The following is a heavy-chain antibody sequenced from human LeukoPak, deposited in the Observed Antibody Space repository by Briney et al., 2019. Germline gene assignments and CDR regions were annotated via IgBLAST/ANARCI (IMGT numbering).Heavy chain of an antibody. Sequence: GGSLRLSCAASGFTFSSYSMNWVRQAPGKGLEWVSSLSGSSSCIYYADSLKGRFTISRDNAKNSLYLQMNSLRADDTAVYYCASRLSFTDDYWGQGTLVTVSS. CDR3: ASRLSFTDDY. J-gene: IGHJ4*02. CDR1: GFTFSSYS. D-gene: IGHD2-8*01. V-gene: IGHV3-21*01. CDR2: LSGSSSCI.